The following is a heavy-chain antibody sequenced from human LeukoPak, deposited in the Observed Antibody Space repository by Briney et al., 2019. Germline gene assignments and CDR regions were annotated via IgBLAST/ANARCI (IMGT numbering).Heavy chain of an antibody. Sequence: SETLSLTCTVSGGSISSYYWSWIRQPAGKGLEWIGRIYTSGSTNYNPSLKSRVTMSVDPSKNQFSLKLSSVTAADTAVYYCAXDAPPGVVGNWFDPWGQGTLVTVSS. CDR2: IYTSGST. CDR1: GGSISSYY. V-gene: IGHV4-4*07. J-gene: IGHJ5*02. CDR3: AXDAPPGVVGNWFDP. D-gene: IGHD3-3*01.